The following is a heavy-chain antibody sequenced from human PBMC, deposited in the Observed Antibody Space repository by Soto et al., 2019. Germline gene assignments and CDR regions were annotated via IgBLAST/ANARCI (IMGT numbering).Heavy chain of an antibody. CDR3: AGPASGTSYYYGMDV. Sequence: EVQLVQSGAEVKKPGESLRISCKGSGYSFTSYWISWVRQMPGKGLEWMGRIDPSDSYTNYSPSSQGDVTISADKSISTAYLQWSSLKASDTAMYYCAGPASGTSYYYGMDVWGQGTTVTVSS. D-gene: IGHD1-1*01. CDR2: IDPSDSYT. V-gene: IGHV5-10-1*03. J-gene: IGHJ6*02. CDR1: GYSFTSYW.